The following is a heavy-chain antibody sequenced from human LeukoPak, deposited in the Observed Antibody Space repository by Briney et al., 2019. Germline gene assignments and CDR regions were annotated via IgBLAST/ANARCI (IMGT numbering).Heavy chain of an antibody. CDR2: ISWNSATI. D-gene: IGHD5-24*01. CDR3: VKAGSPSPHGYNPFDY. Sequence: PGGSLRLSCAASGFSFDDYAMQWVRQAPGKGLEWVSGISWNSATIVYADSVKGRFTISKDNAKNSLSLQMNSLRPEDTALYSCVKAGSPSPHGYNPFDYWGQGTLASVSS. J-gene: IGHJ4*02. V-gene: IGHV3-9*01. CDR1: GFSFDDYA.